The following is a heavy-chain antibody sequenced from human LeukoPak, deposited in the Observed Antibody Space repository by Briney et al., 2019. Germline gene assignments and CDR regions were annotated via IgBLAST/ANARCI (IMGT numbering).Heavy chain of an antibody. D-gene: IGHD6-6*01. CDR3: ASPAYSSSSEGAYYFDY. Sequence: GGSLRLSCAASGFTFSDYSMHWVRQAPGKGLNWVAFIRYDGNNKYYADSVKGRFTISRDNSKNTLYLQMNSLRAEDTAVYYCASPAYSSSSEGAYYFDYWGQGTLVTVSS. V-gene: IGHV3-30*02. CDR2: IRYDGNNK. J-gene: IGHJ4*02. CDR1: GFTFSDYS.